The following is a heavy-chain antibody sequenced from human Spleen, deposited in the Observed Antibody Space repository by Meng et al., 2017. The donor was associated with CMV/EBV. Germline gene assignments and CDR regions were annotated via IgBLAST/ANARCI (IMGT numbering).Heavy chain of an antibody. CDR3: ARVIELTVAPNGVIRDFFDP. V-gene: IGHV4-31*02. D-gene: IGHD2-8*01. Sequence: SCTVSGDSIRSAGYYWSWVRQFPGKGLEWIGYYYFRGTTYYNRSLKSRVAISGDTSKNQVSLRMTSVTAADTAVYFCARVIELTVAPNGVIRDFFDPWGQGILVTVSS. J-gene: IGHJ5*02. CDR1: GDSIRSAGYY. CDR2: YYFRGTT.